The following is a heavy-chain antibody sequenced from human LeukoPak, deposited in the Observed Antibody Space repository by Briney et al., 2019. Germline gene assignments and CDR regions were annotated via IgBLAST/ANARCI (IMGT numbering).Heavy chain of an antibody. J-gene: IGHJ3*02. CDR1: GGTFSSYA. CDR3: AGSIRVGAFDI. V-gene: IGHV1-69*05. CDR2: IIPIFGTA. D-gene: IGHD2-15*01. Sequence: ASVKVSCKASGGTFSSYAISWVRQAPGQGLEWMGGIIPIFGTANYAQKFQGRVTITTDESTSTAYMELSSLRSEDTAVYYCAGSIRVGAFDIWGQGTMVTVSS.